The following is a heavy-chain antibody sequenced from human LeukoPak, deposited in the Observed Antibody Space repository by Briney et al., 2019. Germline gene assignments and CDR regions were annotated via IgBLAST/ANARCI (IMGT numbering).Heavy chain of an antibody. CDR3: ANIIRKYTSGYYYFDY. J-gene: IGHJ4*02. Sequence: PGGSLRLSCAASEFTFSSYAMHWVRQAPGKGLEWVADISFDGNNEHYADSVKGRFTISRDNSKNTLYLQMNSLRAEDTAAYYCANIIRKYTSGYYYFDYWGQGTLVTVSS. CDR2: ISFDGNNE. V-gene: IGHV3-30-3*01. D-gene: IGHD6-25*01. CDR1: EFTFSSYA.